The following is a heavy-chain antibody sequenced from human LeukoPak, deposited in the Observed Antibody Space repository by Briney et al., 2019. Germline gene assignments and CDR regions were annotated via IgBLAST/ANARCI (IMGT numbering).Heavy chain of an antibody. J-gene: IGHJ4*02. D-gene: IGHD3-10*01. Sequence: SETLSLTCTVSGGSISSYYGRWIRQPAGKGLEKIRRIHTSGSTNYNPSIKSRVTMSVDTSKNQFSLKLSSVTAADMAVYYCATHERTMVRGVTTYYFDYWGQGTLVTVSS. CDR2: IHTSGST. CDR1: GGSISSYY. CDR3: ATHERTMVRGVTTYYFDY. V-gene: IGHV4-4*07.